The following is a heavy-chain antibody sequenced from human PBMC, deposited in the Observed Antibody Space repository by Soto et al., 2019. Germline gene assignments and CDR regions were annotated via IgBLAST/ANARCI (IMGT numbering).Heavy chain of an antibody. J-gene: IGHJ5*02. D-gene: IGHD4-17*01. Sequence: EPLSLTCTVSGGSVSSGSYYWSWIRQPPGKGLEWIGYIYYSGSTNYNPSLKSRVTISVDTSKNQFSLKLSPVTAADTAVYYCARRRGSMTTVTNWFDPWGQGTLVTVSS. CDR2: IYYSGST. CDR3: ARRRGSMTTVTNWFDP. V-gene: IGHV4-61*01. CDR1: GGSVSSGSYY.